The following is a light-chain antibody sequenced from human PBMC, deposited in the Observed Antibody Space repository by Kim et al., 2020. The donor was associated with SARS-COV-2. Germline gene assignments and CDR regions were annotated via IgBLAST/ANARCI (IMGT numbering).Light chain of an antibody. Sequence: RSTAISCTATSIDIGAYNYVAWYQQHPGKVPKLMIYDVTKRPSGVSDRFSGSKSANTASLTISGLQAEDEADYYCTSYTTSTTWVFGGGTQLTVL. CDR1: SIDIGAYNY. V-gene: IGLV2-14*04. J-gene: IGLJ3*02. CDR2: DVT. CDR3: TSYTTSTTWV.